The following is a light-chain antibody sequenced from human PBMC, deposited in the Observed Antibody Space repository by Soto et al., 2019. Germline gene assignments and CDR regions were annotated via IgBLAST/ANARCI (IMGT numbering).Light chain of an antibody. Sequence: QSALTQPPSASGSPGQSVAISCTGTASDIGGYTFVCWYQQHPGKAPKLLIYDVNKRPSGVPDRFSGSKSGNTASLTVSGLQAEDEADYYCSAHGGTNPYVFGTGTKVTVL. CDR2: DVN. J-gene: IGLJ1*01. CDR1: ASDIGGYTF. CDR3: SAHGGTNPYV. V-gene: IGLV2-8*01.